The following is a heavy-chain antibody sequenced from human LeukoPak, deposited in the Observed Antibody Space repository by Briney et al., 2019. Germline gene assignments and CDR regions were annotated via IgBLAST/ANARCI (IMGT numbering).Heavy chain of an antibody. D-gene: IGHD2-15*01. CDR2: IIPILGIA. V-gene: IGHV1-69*04. Sequence: SVKVSCKASGGTFSSYAISWVRQAPGQGLEWMGRIIPILGIANYAQKFQGRVTITTDKSTSTAYMELSSLRSEDTAVYYCARDSIVVVVAATQDAFDIWGQGTMVTVSS. J-gene: IGHJ3*02. CDR1: GGTFSSYA. CDR3: ARDSIVVVVAATQDAFDI.